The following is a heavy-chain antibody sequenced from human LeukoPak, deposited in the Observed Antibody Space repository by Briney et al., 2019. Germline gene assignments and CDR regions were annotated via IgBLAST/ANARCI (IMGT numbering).Heavy chain of an antibody. CDR1: GFTFSNYA. Sequence: GGSLRLSCAASGFTFSNYAMSWVRQAPGKGLEWVSAITGGGGSAYYADSVKGRFTISRDNSKNTLYLQMNSLRVEDTAVYYCAKADILTGYPSFDYWGQGTLVTVSS. J-gene: IGHJ4*02. CDR2: ITGGGGSA. D-gene: IGHD3-9*01. V-gene: IGHV3-23*01. CDR3: AKADILTGYPSFDY.